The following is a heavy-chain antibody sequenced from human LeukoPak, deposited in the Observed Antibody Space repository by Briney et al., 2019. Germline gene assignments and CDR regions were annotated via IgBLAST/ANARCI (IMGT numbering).Heavy chain of an antibody. Sequence: SETLSLTCTVSGYSISSGYYWGWIRQPPGKGLEWIGSIYHSGSTYYNPSLKSRVTISVDTSKNQLSLKLSSVTAAGTAVYYCARAEAYYYGSGSYGYYYYYYMDVWGKGTTVTISS. D-gene: IGHD3-10*01. J-gene: IGHJ6*03. CDR3: ARAEAYYYGSGSYGYYYYYYMDV. CDR1: GYSISSGYY. V-gene: IGHV4-38-2*02. CDR2: IYHSGST.